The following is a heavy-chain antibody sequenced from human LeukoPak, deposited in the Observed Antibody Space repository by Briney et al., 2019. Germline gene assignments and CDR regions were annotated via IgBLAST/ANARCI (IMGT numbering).Heavy chain of an antibody. CDR2: INHSGST. CDR1: GGSFSGYY. CDR3: AGRKAGYCSSSTCYTTPFDD. Sequence: SETLSLTCAVYGGSFSGYYWSWIRQPPGKGLEWIGEINHSGSTNYNPSLKSRVTISVHTSKNQFSLKLSSVTAADTAMFYCAGRKAGYCSSSTCYTTPFDDWGQGTLVTVSS. V-gene: IGHV4-34*01. D-gene: IGHD2-2*02. J-gene: IGHJ4*02.